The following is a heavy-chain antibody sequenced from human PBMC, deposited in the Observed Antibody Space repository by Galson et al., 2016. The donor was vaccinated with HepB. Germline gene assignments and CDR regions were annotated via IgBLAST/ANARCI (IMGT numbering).Heavy chain of an antibody. CDR3: ARYKVGVNSLDC. V-gene: IGHV3-23*01. J-gene: IGHJ4*02. CDR1: GFNFSRFA. CDR2: ISLSGDST. Sequence: SLRLSCAASGFNFSRFAMSWVRQAPGKGLEWVSGISLSGDSTGYAESVTGRFTISRDNSKSVLYLQMNSLRAGDTAHYFCARYKVGVNSLDCWGQGTLVTVSS. D-gene: IGHD1-14*01.